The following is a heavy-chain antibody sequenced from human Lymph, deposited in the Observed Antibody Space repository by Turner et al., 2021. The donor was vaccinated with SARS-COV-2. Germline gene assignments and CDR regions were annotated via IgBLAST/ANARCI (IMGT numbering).Heavy chain of an antibody. CDR3: AREMGSGSDY. D-gene: IGHD3-10*01. CDR2: ISYDGSNK. J-gene: IGHJ4*02. Sequence: QVPLVESGGGVVQPGRTLRPSCTASGFTFSSYAMHWVRQAPGKGLEWVSLISYDGSNKYYADSVKGRFTISRDNSKNTLYLQMNSLRTEDTAVYYCAREMGSGSDYWGQGTLVTVSS. V-gene: IGHV3-30*04. CDR1: GFTFSSYA.